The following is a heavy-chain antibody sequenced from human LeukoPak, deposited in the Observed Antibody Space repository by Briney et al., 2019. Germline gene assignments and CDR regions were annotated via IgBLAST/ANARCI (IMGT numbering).Heavy chain of an antibody. CDR1: GFTFSSCS. Sequence: GGSLRLSCAASGFTFSSCSMNWVRQAPGKGLEWVSYISSSSSTIYYADSVKGRFTISRDNAKNSLYLQMNSLRAEDTAVYYCARDPGAMIVGPDAFDIWGQGTMVTVSS. D-gene: IGHD3-22*01. V-gene: IGHV3-48*01. CDR3: ARDPGAMIVGPDAFDI. CDR2: ISSSSSTI. J-gene: IGHJ3*02.